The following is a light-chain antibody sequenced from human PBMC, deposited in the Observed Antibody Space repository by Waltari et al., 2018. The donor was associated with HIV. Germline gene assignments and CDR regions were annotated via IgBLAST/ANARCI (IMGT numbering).Light chain of an antibody. J-gene: IGKJ1*01. V-gene: IGKV1-5*03. Sequence: DIQMTQSPSTLSASVGDRVTITCRASQSITPWLAWYQQKPGEAPNLLISTASSLEGGVPSRFSGSGSGTEFTLTISSLQPDDFATYYCQQYNSYPWTFGRGTKVEI. CDR3: QQYNSYPWT. CDR1: QSITPW. CDR2: TAS.